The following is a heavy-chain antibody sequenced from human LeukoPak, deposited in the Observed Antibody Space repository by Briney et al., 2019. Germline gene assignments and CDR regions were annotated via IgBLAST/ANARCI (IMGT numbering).Heavy chain of an antibody. CDR1: GGTFSSYA. Sequence: GASVKVSCKASGGTFSSYAISWVRQAPGQGLEWMGRIIPILGIANYAQKFQGRVTITADKSTSTAYMELSSLRSDDTAVYYCARDRYSSSSWGDYWGQGTLVTVSS. J-gene: IGHJ4*02. CDR3: ARDRYSSSSWGDY. CDR2: IIPILGIA. V-gene: IGHV1-69*04. D-gene: IGHD6-6*01.